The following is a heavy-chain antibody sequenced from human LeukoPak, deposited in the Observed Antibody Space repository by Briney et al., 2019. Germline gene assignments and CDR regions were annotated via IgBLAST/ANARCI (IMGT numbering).Heavy chain of an antibody. CDR3: ASVGVAGGVYFDY. V-gene: IGHV3-30*03. CDR1: GFTFSSYG. J-gene: IGHJ4*02. Sequence: GGSLRLSCAASGFTFSSYGMHWVRQAPGKGLEWVAVISYDGSNKYYADSVKGRFTISRDNSKNTLYLQMNSLRAEDTAVYYCASVGVAGGVYFDYWGQGTLVTVSS. D-gene: IGHD6-19*01. CDR2: ISYDGSNK.